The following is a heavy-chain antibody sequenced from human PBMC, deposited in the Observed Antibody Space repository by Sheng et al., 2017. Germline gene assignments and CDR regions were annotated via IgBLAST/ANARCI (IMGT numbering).Heavy chain of an antibody. D-gene: IGHD6-19*01. CDR3: TRANVGAGTPPFDY. CDR2: ISTYHGHT. Sequence: QVQLVQSESEVKKPGASVRVSCKASGYAFTTYGINWVRQAPGQGLEWMGWISTYHGHTNYAQRFQGRITVTTDTSASTAYLDLRGLISDDTAIYYCTRANVGAGTPPFDYLGPGNPGHRLL. V-gene: IGHV1-18*04. J-gene: IGHJ4*02. CDR1: GYAFTTYG.